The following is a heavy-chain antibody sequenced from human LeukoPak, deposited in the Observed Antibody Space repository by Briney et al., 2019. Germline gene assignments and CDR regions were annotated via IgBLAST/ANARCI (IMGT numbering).Heavy chain of an antibody. Sequence: GGSLRLSCAASGFTFSSYEMNWVRQAPGKGLEWVSGINWNGGSTGYADSVKGRFTISRDNAKNSLYLQMNSLRAEDTALYYCARGPMNKYCSSTSCYIDYFDYWGQGTLVTVSS. CDR3: ARGPMNKYCSSTSCYIDYFDY. CDR2: INWNGGST. J-gene: IGHJ4*02. CDR1: GFTFSSYE. V-gene: IGHV3-20*04. D-gene: IGHD2-2*02.